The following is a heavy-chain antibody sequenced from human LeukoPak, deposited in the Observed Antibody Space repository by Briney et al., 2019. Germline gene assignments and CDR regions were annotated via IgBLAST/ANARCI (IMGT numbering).Heavy chain of an antibody. CDR2: ISYDGSNK. CDR1: GFTFSSYA. J-gene: IGHJ4*02. Sequence: PGGSLRLTCAASGFTFSSYAMHWVRQAPGKGLEWVAVISYDGSNKYYADSVKGRFTISRDNSKNTLYLQMNSLRAEDTAVYYCASDSLVPFDYWGQGTLVTVSS. D-gene: IGHD2-8*02. CDR3: ASDSLVPFDY. V-gene: IGHV3-30-3*01.